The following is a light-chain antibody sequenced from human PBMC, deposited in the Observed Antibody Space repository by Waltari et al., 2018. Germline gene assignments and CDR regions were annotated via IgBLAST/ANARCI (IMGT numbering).Light chain of an antibody. CDR1: NLGEKF. Sequence: SFELAQPPSVSVSPGQTATITCSGHNLGEKFACWYQQKSGQSPVLIIYPDDKRPSGISERFSGSNSGNAATLTISGTQTIDEADYFCQAWDNHNVVFGGGTKLTVL. CDR3: QAWDNHNVV. CDR2: PDD. J-gene: IGLJ2*01. V-gene: IGLV3-1*01.